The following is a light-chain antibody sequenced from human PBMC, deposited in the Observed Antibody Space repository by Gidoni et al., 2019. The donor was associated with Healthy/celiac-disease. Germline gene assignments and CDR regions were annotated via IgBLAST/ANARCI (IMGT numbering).Light chain of an antibody. CDR1: SSDVGGYNY. J-gene: IGLJ2*01. Sequence: QSALTKPPSPSGSPGQSVTISCTGTSSDVGGYNYVSWYQQHPGKAPILMIYEVSKRPSRVPDRFSGSKSGNTASLTVSGLQAEDEADYYCSSYAGSNNLVFGGGTKLTVL. V-gene: IGLV2-8*01. CDR3: SSYAGSNNLV. CDR2: EVS.